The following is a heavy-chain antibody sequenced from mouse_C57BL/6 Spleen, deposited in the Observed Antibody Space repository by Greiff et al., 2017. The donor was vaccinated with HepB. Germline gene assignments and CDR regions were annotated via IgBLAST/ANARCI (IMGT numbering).Heavy chain of an antibody. J-gene: IGHJ4*01. V-gene: IGHV2-2*01. D-gene: IGHD2-3*01. CDR2: IWSGGST. Sequence: QVQLQQSGPGLVQPSQSLSITCTVSGFSLTSYGVHWVRQSPGKGLEWLGVIWSGGSTDCNAAFISRLSISKDNSKSQVFFKMNSLQADDTAIYYCASRWLLRDYAMDYWGQGTSVTVSS. CDR1: GFSLTSYG. CDR3: ASRWLLRDYAMDY.